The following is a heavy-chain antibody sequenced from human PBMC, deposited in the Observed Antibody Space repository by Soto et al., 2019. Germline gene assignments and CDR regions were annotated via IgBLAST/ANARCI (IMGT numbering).Heavy chain of an antibody. CDR2: ILPIFGTA. Sequence: QVQLVQSGAEVKKPGPSVKVSCKASGGTFRTSSINWLRQAPGQRPEWMGNILPIFGTADYAQKFQDRVTITADKSTDTAYMELRSLFSEDTAVYYCARGHDYGGNSDAFDIWGQGTVVTVSS. J-gene: IGHJ3*02. CDR1: GGTFRTSS. V-gene: IGHV1-69*14. D-gene: IGHD4-17*01. CDR3: ARGHDYGGNSDAFDI.